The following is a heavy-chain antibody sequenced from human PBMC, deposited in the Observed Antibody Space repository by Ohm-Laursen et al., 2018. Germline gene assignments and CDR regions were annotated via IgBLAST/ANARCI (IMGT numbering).Heavy chain of an antibody. CDR1: AGSISSSIYY. Sequence: SETLSLTCTVSAGSISSSIYYWGWIRQPPGKGLEWIGSIYHPGSTYYNPSLKSRVSISVDTSKNQFSLKLNSVTAADTAVYYCARDSGPPKYYYYGLDVWGQGTTVTVSS. CDR2: IYHPGST. J-gene: IGHJ6*02. D-gene: IGHD1-14*01. V-gene: IGHV4-39*07. CDR3: ARDSGPPKYYYYGLDV.